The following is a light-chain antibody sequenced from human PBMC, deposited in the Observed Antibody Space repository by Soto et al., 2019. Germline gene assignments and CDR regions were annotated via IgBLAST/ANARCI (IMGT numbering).Light chain of an antibody. V-gene: IGKV3-15*01. CDR1: QSISNY. J-gene: IGKJ1*01. CDR2: GAS. Sequence: EIVLTQSPATLSLSPGETATLSCRASQSISNYLAWYQQKPGQAPRLLIYGASTRATGIPARFSGSGSGTEFTLTISSLQSEDFAVYYCQQYNNWPGTFGQGTKVDIK. CDR3: QQYNNWPGT.